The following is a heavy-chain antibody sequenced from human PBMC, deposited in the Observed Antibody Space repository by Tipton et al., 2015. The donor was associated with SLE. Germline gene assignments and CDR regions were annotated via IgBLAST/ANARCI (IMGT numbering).Heavy chain of an antibody. J-gene: IGHJ1*01. V-gene: IGHV4-61*09. CDR2: IYTTGNT. Sequence: TLSLTCTVSGGSISSGSYYWSWIRQPAGKGLEWIGHIYTTGNTNYNPSLKGRVTISVDTSKNHFSLKLTSVTAADTAVYYCGRGRYGSSRYFQHWGQGTLVTVSS. CDR3: GRGRYGSSRYFQH. CDR1: GGSISSGSYY. D-gene: IGHD6-13*01.